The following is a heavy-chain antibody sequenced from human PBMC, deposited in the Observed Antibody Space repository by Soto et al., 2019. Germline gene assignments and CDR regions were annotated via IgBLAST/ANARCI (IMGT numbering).Heavy chain of an antibody. V-gene: IGHV3-30-3*01. Sequence: GGSLRLSCAASGFTFSNYAMHWVRQASDKGLEWVAVISYDGSNKYYADSVKGRFTISRDNSKNTLDLQMNSLRAEDTDVYYCAREGGSSWYYSYYGMDVWGQGTTVTVSS. D-gene: IGHD6-13*01. CDR3: AREGGSSWYYSYYGMDV. CDR1: GFTFSNYA. CDR2: ISYDGSNK. J-gene: IGHJ6*02.